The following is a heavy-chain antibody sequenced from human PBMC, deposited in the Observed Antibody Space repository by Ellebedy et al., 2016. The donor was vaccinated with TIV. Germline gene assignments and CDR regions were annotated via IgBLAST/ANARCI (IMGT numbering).Heavy chain of an antibody. V-gene: IGHV1-46*01. D-gene: IGHD3-9*01. Sequence: AASVKVSCKASGYTFRNHYLHWVRQAPGQGLEWMGVINPSGGPPRYAQKFQGRVTLTTDTSTSAVYMELSTLNFEDTAVYYCGRATPRYFDVVTGYGLVDFWGLGTLVAVSS. CDR3: GRATPRYFDVVTGYGLVDF. CDR2: INPSGGPP. J-gene: IGHJ4*02. CDR1: GYTFRNHY.